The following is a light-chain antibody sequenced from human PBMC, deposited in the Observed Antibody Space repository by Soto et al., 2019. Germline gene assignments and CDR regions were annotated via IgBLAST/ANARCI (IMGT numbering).Light chain of an antibody. J-gene: IGLJ2*01. CDR2: EVT. CDR1: SSDVGSYNL. V-gene: IGLV2-23*02. Sequence: QSALTQPASVSGSPGQSITISCTGTSSDVGSYNLVSWYQHLPGKAPKLMIFEVTKRPSGVSTRFSGSKSGNTASLTISGLQAEDEVDYYCSSYAGSSIFVVFGGGTKLTVL. CDR3: SSYAGSSIFVV.